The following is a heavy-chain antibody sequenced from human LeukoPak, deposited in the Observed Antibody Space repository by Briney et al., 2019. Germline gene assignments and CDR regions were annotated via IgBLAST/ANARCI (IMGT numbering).Heavy chain of an antibody. V-gene: IGHV1-46*01. CDR1: GYTFTSYG. J-gene: IGHJ5*02. Sequence: GASVKVSCKASGYTFTSYGISWVRQAPGQGLEWMGIINPSGGSTSYAQKFQGRVTMTRDTSTSTVYMELSSLRSEDTAVYYCARSDDTYYYDTWGQGTLVNGSS. D-gene: IGHD3-22*01. CDR3: ARSDDTYYYDT. CDR2: INPSGGST.